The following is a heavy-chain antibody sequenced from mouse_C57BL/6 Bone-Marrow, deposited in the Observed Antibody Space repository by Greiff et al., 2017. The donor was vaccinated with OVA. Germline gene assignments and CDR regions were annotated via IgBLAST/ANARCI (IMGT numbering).Heavy chain of an antibody. J-gene: IGHJ4*01. CDR2: IYPGDGDT. Sequence: QVQLQQSGPELVKPGASVKISCKASGYAFSSSWMNWVKQRPGKGLEWIGRIYPGDGDTNYNGKFKGKATLTADKSSSTAYIQLSSLTSEDSAVYFCARFDTTGDWGQGTSVTVSS. CDR1: GYAFSSSW. D-gene: IGHD1-1*01. V-gene: IGHV1-82*01. CDR3: ARFDTTGD.